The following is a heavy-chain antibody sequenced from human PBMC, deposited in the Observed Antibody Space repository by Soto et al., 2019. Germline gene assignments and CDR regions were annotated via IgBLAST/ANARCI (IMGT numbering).Heavy chain of an antibody. J-gene: IGHJ6*02. CDR3: ARRRSATNSPWSGLDV. CDR1: GYTFTSYG. CDR2: ISAYNGDT. Sequence: QLVQSAPEVKKPGASVKVSCKASGYTFTSYGISWVRQAPGQGPEFLGWISAYNGDTNYAQKVPGRLTMTTDTSTSTGYTELRSLRFADTAVYYCARRRSATNSPWSGLDVWGQGTTVTVSS. V-gene: IGHV1-18*01. D-gene: IGHD1-1*01.